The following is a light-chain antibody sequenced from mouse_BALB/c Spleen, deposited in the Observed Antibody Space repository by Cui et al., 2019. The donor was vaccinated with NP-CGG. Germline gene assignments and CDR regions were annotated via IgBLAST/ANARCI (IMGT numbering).Light chain of an antibody. V-gene: IGLV1*01. Sequence: QAVVTQESALTTLPRETVKLTCRSSTGAVTTSNYANGVQEKPDHLFTGLIGGTNNRAPGVPARFSGSLIGDKAALTITGAQTEDEAIYFCALWYSNHWVFGGGTKLTVL. CDR2: GTN. J-gene: IGLJ1*01. CDR1: TGAVTTSNY. CDR3: ALWYSNHWV.